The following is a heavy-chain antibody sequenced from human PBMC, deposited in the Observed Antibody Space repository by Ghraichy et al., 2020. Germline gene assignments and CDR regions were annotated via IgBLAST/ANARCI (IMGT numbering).Heavy chain of an antibody. D-gene: IGHD2-2*01. Sequence: SVKVSCKASGGTFSSYAISWVRQAPGQGLEWMGGIIPIFGTAKYAQKFQGRVTITADESTSTAYMELSSLRSEDTAVYYCARDFPGYCSSTSCPYYFDYWGQGTLVTVSS. CDR3: ARDFPGYCSSTSCPYYFDY. J-gene: IGHJ4*02. CDR1: GGTFSSYA. V-gene: IGHV1-69*13. CDR2: IIPIFGTA.